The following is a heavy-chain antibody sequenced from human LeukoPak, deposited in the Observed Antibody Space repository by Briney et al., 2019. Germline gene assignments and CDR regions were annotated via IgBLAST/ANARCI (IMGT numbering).Heavy chain of an antibody. Sequence: ASVKVSCKASGYTFTSYEINWVRQATGQGLEWMGWMNPNSGNTGYAQKFQGRVTISRNTSISTAYMELSSLRSDDTAVYYCARAEGSGWPVYYYYYMDVWGKGTTVTISS. CDR3: ARAEGSGWPVYYYYYMDV. V-gene: IGHV1-8*03. CDR2: MNPNSGNT. J-gene: IGHJ6*03. D-gene: IGHD6-19*01. CDR1: GYTFTSYE.